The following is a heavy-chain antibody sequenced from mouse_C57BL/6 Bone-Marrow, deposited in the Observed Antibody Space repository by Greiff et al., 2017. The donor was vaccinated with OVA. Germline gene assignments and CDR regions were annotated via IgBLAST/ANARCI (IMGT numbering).Heavy chain of an antibody. CDR2: ISDGGSYT. V-gene: IGHV5-4*01. CDR1: GFTFSSYA. J-gene: IGHJ2*01. CDR3: ARDRYDYDRAGYYFDY. Sequence: DVKLVESGGGLVKPGGSLKLSCAASGFTFSSYAMSWVRQTPEKRLEWVATISDGGSYTYYPDNVKGRFTISRDNAKNNLYLQMSHLKSEDTAMYYCARDRYDYDRAGYYFDYWGQGTTLTVSS. D-gene: IGHD2-4*01.